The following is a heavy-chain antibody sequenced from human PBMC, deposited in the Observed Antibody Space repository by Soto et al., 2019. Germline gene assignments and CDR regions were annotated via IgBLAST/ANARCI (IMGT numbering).Heavy chain of an antibody. D-gene: IGHD2-15*01. CDR1: EFTVSSNY. CDR3: ARAGKCSGGSCYPGDAFDI. J-gene: IGHJ3*02. V-gene: IGHV3-53*01. Sequence: EVQLVESGGGLIQPGGSLRLSCAASEFTVSSNYMSWVRQAPGKGLEWVSVIYSGGSTYYADSVKGRFTISRDNSKNTLYLQMNSLRAEDTAVYYCARAGKCSGGSCYPGDAFDIWGQGTMVTVSS. CDR2: IYSGGST.